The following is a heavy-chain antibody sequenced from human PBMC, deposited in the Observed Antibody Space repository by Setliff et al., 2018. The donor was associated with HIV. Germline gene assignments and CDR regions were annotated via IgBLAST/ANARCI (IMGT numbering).Heavy chain of an antibody. CDR1: GASITSGGYY. V-gene: IGHV4-61*09. CDR2: IYISGNP. Sequence: SETLSLTCKVSGASITSGGYYWTWIRQAAGKGLEWIGHIYISGNPDYSPSLKSRLTISLDRSKNHFSLSLSSVTAADTAVYYCARGRRSSGWYVYHWGQGTLVTVSS. CDR3: ARGRRSSGWYVYH. D-gene: IGHD6-19*01. J-gene: IGHJ4*02.